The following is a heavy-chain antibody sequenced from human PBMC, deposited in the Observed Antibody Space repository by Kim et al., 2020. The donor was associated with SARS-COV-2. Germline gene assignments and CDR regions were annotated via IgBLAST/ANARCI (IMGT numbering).Heavy chain of an antibody. J-gene: IGHJ4*02. Sequence: SETLSLTCTVSGGSISSSSYYWGWIRQPPGKGLEWIGSIYYSGSTYYNPSLKSRVTISVDTSKNQFSLKLSSVTAADTAVYYCARHVSDYYDSSGYFNWGQGTLVTVSS. CDR1: GGSISSSSYY. V-gene: IGHV4-39*01. CDR3: ARHVSDYYDSSGYFN. D-gene: IGHD3-22*01. CDR2: IYYSGST.